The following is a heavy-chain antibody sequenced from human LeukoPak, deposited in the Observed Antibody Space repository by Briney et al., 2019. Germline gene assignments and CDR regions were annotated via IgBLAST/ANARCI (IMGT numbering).Heavy chain of an antibody. D-gene: IGHD3-3*01. J-gene: IGHJ5*02. CDR1: GYTFTGYY. Sequence: GASVKVSCKASGYTFTGYYMHWVRQAPGQGLEWMGWINPNSGGTNYAQKFQGRVTMTRDTSISTAYMELSRLRSDDTAVYYCARGGEVLEWLLIGGNWFDPWGQGTLVTVSS. V-gene: IGHV1-2*02. CDR2: INPNSGGT. CDR3: ARGGEVLEWLLIGGNWFDP.